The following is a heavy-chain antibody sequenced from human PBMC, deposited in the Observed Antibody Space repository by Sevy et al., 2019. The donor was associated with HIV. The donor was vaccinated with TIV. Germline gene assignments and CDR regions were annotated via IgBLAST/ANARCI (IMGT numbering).Heavy chain of an antibody. CDR3: AKDFYDSSGYYPMEAFDI. D-gene: IGHD3-22*01. Sequence: GGSLRLSCAASGFTFTTYAMGWVRQAPGKGLKWVSTLSGSGASTYYADSVKGRCTTSRDDSKNTLFLQMDSLRAEDTAVYYCAKDFYDSSGYYPMEAFDIWGQGTMVTVSS. V-gene: IGHV3-23*01. CDR1: GFTFTTYA. J-gene: IGHJ3*02. CDR2: LSGSGAST.